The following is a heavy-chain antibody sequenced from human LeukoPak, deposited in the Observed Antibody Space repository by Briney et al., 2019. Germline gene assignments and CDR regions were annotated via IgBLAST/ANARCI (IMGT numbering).Heavy chain of an antibody. CDR2: INPNSSGT. D-gene: IGHD3-22*01. J-gene: IGHJ4*02. CDR1: GYTCTGYY. CDR3: AREGGVTMIVVVFDY. V-gene: IGHV1-2*02. Sequence: GASVRVSCKASGYTCTGYYMHWVRHAPGQGLEWMGWINPNSSGTNYAKKFQGRVTMTRYTSISTAYMELSRLRSDDTAVYYCAREGGVTMIVVVFDYWGQGTLVTVSP.